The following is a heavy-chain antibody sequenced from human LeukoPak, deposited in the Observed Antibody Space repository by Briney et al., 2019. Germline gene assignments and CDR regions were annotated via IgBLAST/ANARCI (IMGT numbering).Heavy chain of an antibody. Sequence: SQALSLTCTVSGGSISSGAYYWSWIRQHPGKGLEWIGYFYYSGSTYYNPSLKSRVTISVDTSKNQFSLDLSSVTAADTAVYYCARDLGDGYLANDYWGQGTLGTVS. V-gene: IGHV4-31*03. J-gene: IGHJ4*02. D-gene: IGHD5-24*01. CDR3: ARDLGDGYLANDY. CDR1: GGSISSGAYY. CDR2: FYYSGST.